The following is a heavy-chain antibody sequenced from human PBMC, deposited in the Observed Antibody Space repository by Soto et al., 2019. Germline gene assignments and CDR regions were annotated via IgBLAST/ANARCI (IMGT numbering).Heavy chain of an antibody. CDR1: GGYMTNYY. Sequence: SETQSLTCTVSGGYMTNYYWSWIRQPPGKGLEWIGYIYYSGSTNYNPSLKSRVTISVDTSKNQFSLKLNSVTAADTAVYYCARQVDCSSTSCYQNNWFDPWGQGTLVTVSS. D-gene: IGHD2-2*01. CDR3: ARQVDCSSTSCYQNNWFDP. CDR2: IYYSGST. V-gene: IGHV4-59*08. J-gene: IGHJ5*02.